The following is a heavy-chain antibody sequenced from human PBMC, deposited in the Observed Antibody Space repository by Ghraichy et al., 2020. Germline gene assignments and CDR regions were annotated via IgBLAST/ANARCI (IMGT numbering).Heavy chain of an antibody. CDR3: ARAPYYDSSGYYSRLLDF. CDR2: IWYNGGNK. Sequence: GGSLRLSCAASGFTFTNYGMHWVRQAPGKGLEWLALIWYNGGNKYYADSVKGRFTISRDNSKNTLYLQMNSLRAEDTAVYSCARAPYYDSSGYYSRLLDFWGQGTLVTVSS. CDR1: GFTFTNYG. J-gene: IGHJ4*02. V-gene: IGHV3-33*01. D-gene: IGHD3-22*01.